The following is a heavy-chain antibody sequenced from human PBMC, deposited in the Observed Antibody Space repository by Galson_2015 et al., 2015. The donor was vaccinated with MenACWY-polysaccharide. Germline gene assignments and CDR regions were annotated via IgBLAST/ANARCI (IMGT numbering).Heavy chain of an antibody. Sequence: GTPFLPRNVSNCPPPSPYWSLIRRPAGERPEWDWRIPARGGGPYNPPFHTRVLHSVDTSQNQFSLSLTSVTAADTAVYFCARRSLGNWYFDLWGRGTLSLSPQ. J-gene: IGHJ2*01. CDR3: ARRSLGNWYFDL. V-gene: IGHV4-4*07. CDR2: IPARGGG. CDR1: NCPPPSPY. D-gene: IGHD7-27*01.